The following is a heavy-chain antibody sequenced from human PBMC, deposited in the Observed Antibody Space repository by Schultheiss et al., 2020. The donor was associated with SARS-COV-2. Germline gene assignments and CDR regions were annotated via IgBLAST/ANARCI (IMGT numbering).Heavy chain of an antibody. CDR2: ISYDGSNK. V-gene: IGHV3-30*04. Sequence: GGSLRLSCAASGFTFSSYAMHWVRQAPGKGLEWVAVISYDGSNKYYADSVKGRFTISRDNSKNTLYLQMNSLRAEDTAVYYCAREAIDYSKNWFDPWGQGTLVTVSS. CDR1: GFTFSSYA. D-gene: IGHD4-11*01. CDR3: AREAIDYSKNWFDP. J-gene: IGHJ5*02.